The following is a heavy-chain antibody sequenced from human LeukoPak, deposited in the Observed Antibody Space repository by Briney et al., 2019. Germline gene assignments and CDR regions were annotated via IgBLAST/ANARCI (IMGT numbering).Heavy chain of an antibody. CDR1: GGTFSSYA. CDR3: ARQDLSDLECLRDFDWLSPFDY. J-gene: IGHJ4*02. Sequence: SVKVLCKACGGTFSSYAISGVRRAPGQGLEWMGRIIPILGIAHCAQEFRGGVTVTADKSTSTAYMELSSLRSDDTAVYYRARQDLSDLECLRDFDWLSPFDYWGQGTLVTVSS. CDR2: IIPILGIA. D-gene: IGHD3-9*01. V-gene: IGHV1-69*04.